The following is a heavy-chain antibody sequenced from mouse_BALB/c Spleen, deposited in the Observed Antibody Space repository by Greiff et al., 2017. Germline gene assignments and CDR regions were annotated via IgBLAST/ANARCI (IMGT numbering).Heavy chain of an antibody. Sequence: VHVKQSGAELVKPGASVKLSCTASGFNIKDTYMHWVKQRPEQGLEWIGRIDPANGNTKYDPKFQGKATITADTSSNTAYLQLSSLTSEDTAVYYCARHLFAYWGQGTLVTVSA. CDR3: ARHLFAY. CDR2: IDPANGNT. V-gene: IGHV14-3*02. CDR1: GFNIKDTY. J-gene: IGHJ3*01.